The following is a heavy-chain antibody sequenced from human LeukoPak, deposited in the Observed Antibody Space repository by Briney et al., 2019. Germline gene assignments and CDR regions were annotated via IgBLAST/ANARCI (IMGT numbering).Heavy chain of an antibody. CDR1: GFTFSDYG. CDR3: ARDLFPVGATTVFDY. Sequence: PGGSLRLSCAASGFTFSDYGIHWVRQAPGKGLDWVAFIRYDGSSKYYADSVKGRFTISRDNSKNTLFLQMNSLRVEDTAVYYCARDLFPVGATTVFDYWGQGTLVTVSS. D-gene: IGHD1-26*01. V-gene: IGHV3-30*02. CDR2: IRYDGSSK. J-gene: IGHJ4*02.